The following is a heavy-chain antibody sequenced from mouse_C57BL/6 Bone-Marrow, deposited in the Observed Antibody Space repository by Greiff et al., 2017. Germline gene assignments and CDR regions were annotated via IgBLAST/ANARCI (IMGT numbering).Heavy chain of an antibody. V-gene: IGHV1-55*01. D-gene: IGHD4-1*01. J-gene: IGHJ2*01. CDR1: GYTFTSYW. CDR3: GRSCPLGRSFDY. CDR2: IHPTSGRT. Sequence: VQLQQPGAELVKPGASVKMSCKASGYTFTSYWITWVKQRPGQGLEWIGDIHPTSGRTNYNEKFKSKAILTVDTSSNTAYMQLSSLTSEDSAVFYGGRSCPLGRSFDYWGQGTTRTVSS.